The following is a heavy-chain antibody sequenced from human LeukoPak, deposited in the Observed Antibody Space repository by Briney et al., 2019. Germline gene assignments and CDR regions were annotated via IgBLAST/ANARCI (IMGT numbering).Heavy chain of an antibody. Sequence: SSETLSLTCAVSGGSISSSNWWSWVRQPPGKGLEWIGEIYHSGSTNYNPSLKSRVTISVDKSRNQFSLKLSSVTAADTAVYYCARRSDYGDYWYFDLWGRGTLVTVSS. V-gene: IGHV4-4*02. D-gene: IGHD4-17*01. CDR3: ARRSDYGDYWYFDL. CDR1: GGSISSSNW. CDR2: IYHSGST. J-gene: IGHJ2*01.